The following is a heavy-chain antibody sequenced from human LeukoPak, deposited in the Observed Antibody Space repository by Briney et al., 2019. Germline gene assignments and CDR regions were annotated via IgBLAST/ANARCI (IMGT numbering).Heavy chain of an antibody. CDR2: ISYDGSNK. CDR1: GFTFSSYG. CDR3: AREPGATTASY. V-gene: IGHV3-30*03. D-gene: IGHD1-26*01. J-gene: IGHJ4*02. Sequence: GGSLRLSCAASGFTFSSYGMHWVRQAPGKGLEWVAVISYDGSNKYYADSVKGRFTISRDNSKNTLYLQMNSLRAEDTAVYYCAREPGATTASYWGQGTLVTVSS.